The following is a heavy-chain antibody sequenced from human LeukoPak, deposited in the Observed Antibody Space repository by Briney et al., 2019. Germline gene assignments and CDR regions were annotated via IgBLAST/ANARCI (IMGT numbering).Heavy chain of an antibody. CDR3: ARENTPYGNYDSSGYYYEVPAFDI. J-gene: IGHJ3*02. CDR1: GYTFTSYY. V-gene: IGHV1-46*01. Sequence: ASVKVSCTASGYTFTSYYMHWVRQAPGQGLEWMGVINPSGGSTSYAQKFQGRVTMTRDMSTSTVYMELSSLRSEDTAVYYCARENTPYGNYDSSGYYYEVPAFDIWGQGTMVTVSS. CDR2: INPSGGST. D-gene: IGHD3-22*01.